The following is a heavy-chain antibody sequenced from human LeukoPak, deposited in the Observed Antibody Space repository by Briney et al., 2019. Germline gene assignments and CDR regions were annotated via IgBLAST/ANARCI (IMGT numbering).Heavy chain of an antibody. CDR1: GFTFSSYS. CDR3: AREKAEDFDY. J-gene: IGHJ4*02. CDR2: IGSSISI. Sequence: GGSLRLPCAASGFTFSSYSMNWVRQAPGMGLEWVSSIGSSISIYYADSVKGRFTTSRDNAKNSLYLQMNSLRPDDTAVYFCAREKAEDFDYWGQGTLVTVSS. D-gene: IGHD1-14*01. V-gene: IGHV3-21*01.